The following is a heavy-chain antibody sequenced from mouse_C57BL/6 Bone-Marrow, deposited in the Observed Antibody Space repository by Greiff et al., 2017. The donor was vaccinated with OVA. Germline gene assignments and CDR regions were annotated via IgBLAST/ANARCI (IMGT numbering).Heavy chain of an antibody. CDR1: GYTFTEYT. J-gene: IGHJ2*01. CDR3: ARHEGSHYYGSRGDYFDY. D-gene: IGHD1-1*01. CDR2: FYPGSGSI. Sequence: QVQLKESGAELVKPGASVKLSCKASGYTFTEYTIHWVKQRSGQGLEWIGWFYPGSGSIKYNEKFKDKATLTADKSSSTVYMELSRLTSEDSAVYFCARHEGSHYYGSRGDYFDYWGQGTTLTVSS. V-gene: IGHV1-62-2*01.